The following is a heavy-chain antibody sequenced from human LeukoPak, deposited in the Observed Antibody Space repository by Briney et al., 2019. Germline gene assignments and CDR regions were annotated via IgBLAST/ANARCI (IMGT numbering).Heavy chain of an antibody. CDR1: GYTFTNYY. D-gene: IGHD6-13*01. CDR2: INPSGGST. V-gene: IGHV1-46*01. Sequence: GVSVKVSCKASGYTFTNYYMHWVRQAPGQGLEWMGIINPSGGSTSYAQNFQGRVTMARDTSTSTVYMELSSLRSEDTAVYYCATWGSSSSPLPTMDVWGQGTTVTVSS. J-gene: IGHJ6*02. CDR3: ATWGSSSSPLPTMDV.